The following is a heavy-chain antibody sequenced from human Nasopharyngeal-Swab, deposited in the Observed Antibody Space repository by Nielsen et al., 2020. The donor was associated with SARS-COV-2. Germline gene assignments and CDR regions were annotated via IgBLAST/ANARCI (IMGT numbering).Heavy chain of an antibody. D-gene: IGHD3-10*01. J-gene: IGHJ6*03. V-gene: IGHV1-3*01. CDR1: GYTFTSYA. CDR3: AREAEGFGELLSSGGPYYYYYMDV. CDR2: INAGNGNT. Sequence: ASVKVSCKASGYTFTSYAMHWVRQAPGQRLEWMGWINAGNGNTKYSQKFQGRVTITRDTSASTAYMELSSLRSEDTAVYYCAREAEGFGELLSSGGPYYYYYMDVWGKGTTVTVSS.